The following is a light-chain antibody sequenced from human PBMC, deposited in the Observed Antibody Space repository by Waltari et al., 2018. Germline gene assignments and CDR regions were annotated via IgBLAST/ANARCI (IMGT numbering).Light chain of an antibody. V-gene: IGKV2-28*01. Sequence: DIVLTQSPLSLPVTSGEPASISCSSSQSLLHSNGYYYLDWYLQKPGQSPQVLIYLGSNRASGVPDRFSGSGSGTDFTLKISRVEADDVGVYYCMQPLQTPWTFGQGTKVEIK. CDR3: MQPLQTPWT. CDR2: LGS. J-gene: IGKJ1*01. CDR1: QSLLHSNGYYY.